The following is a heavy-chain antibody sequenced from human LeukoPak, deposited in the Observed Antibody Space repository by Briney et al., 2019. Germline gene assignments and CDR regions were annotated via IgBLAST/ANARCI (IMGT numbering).Heavy chain of an antibody. V-gene: IGHV3-23*01. J-gene: IGHJ4*02. Sequence: PGGSLRLSCAASGFTFSSYGMSWVRQAPGKGLEWVSIISGGDGTTHYADSVKGRFTISRDNSKNTLYLQMISLRAEDTAIYYCAKRGDCSSNSCSLDYWGQGTLVTVSS. CDR3: AKRGDCSSNSCSLDY. CDR2: ISGGDGTT. CDR1: GFTFSSYG. D-gene: IGHD2-2*01.